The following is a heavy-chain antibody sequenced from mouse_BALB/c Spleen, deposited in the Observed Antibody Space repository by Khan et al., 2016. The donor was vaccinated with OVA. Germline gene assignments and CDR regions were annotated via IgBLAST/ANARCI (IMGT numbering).Heavy chain of an antibody. CDR2: VNPNNGGT. CDR1: GYSFTGYY. Sequence: EVQLQESGPDLVKPGASVKISCKASGYSFTGYYIHWVKQSHGKSLEWIGRVNPNNGGTSYNQKFTGKAILTVDKSSNTAYMALRSLTSEDSAVYSCAIYHGYFDVWGAGTTVTVSS. CDR3: AIYHGYFDV. V-gene: IGHV1-26*01. J-gene: IGHJ1*01.